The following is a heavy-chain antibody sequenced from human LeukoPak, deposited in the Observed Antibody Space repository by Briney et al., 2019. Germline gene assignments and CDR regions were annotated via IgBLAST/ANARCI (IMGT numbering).Heavy chain of an antibody. J-gene: IGHJ6*02. CDR3: ARGPYYPNRYYGMDV. D-gene: IGHD1-26*01. Sequence: SETLSLTCTVSGGSISSGGYYWSWIRQHPGKGLEWIGYIYYSGSTNYNPSLKSRVTISVDTSKNQFSLKLSSVTAADTAVYYCARGPYYPNRYYGMDVWGQGTTVTVSS. CDR1: GGSISSGGYY. V-gene: IGHV4-31*03. CDR2: IYYSGST.